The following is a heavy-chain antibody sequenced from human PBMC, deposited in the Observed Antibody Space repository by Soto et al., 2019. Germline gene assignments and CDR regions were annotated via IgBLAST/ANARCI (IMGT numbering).Heavy chain of an antibody. D-gene: IGHD2-2*02. CDR2: INPDGRTI. CDR1: AFSFSTSW. J-gene: IGHJ4*03. Sequence: GGSLRLSCAASAFSFSTSWMHWVRQPPGEELVWVSRINPDGRTINYADSVKGRFTISRDNAKNTLYLQMIILRVEDTAVYYCARQLPSAIRGGYYYPHSMPAWCQGNPVTVSS. CDR3: ARQLPSAIRGGYYYPHSMPA. V-gene: IGHV3-74*01.